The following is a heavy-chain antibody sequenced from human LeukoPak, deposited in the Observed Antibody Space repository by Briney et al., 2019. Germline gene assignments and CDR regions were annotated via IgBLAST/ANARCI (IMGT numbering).Heavy chain of an antibody. CDR2: IYPTGNT. Sequence: SETLSLTCSVSGGAIISYYWSWIRQPAGKGPECIGRIYPTGNTDYNPSLKTRVTMSTDLSKKQFSLRLRSVTAADTAVYYCARLKFYDSTGYSPGYYMDVWGKGTAVTVS. D-gene: IGHD3-22*01. J-gene: IGHJ6*03. V-gene: IGHV4-4*07. CDR1: GGAIISYY. CDR3: ARLKFYDSTGYSPGYYMDV.